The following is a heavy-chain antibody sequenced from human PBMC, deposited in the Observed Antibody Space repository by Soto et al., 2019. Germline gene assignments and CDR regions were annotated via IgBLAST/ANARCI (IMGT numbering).Heavy chain of an antibody. CDR3: ARDYDFRDPNLLTFFDY. J-gene: IGHJ4*02. CDR1: GFTFSSHV. CDR2: ISFDGSNE. Sequence: GGSLRLSCAASGFTFSSHVMHWVRQAPGKGLEWVATISFDGSNEYYSDSVRGRFTISRDNSKKTLYLQMNSLRAEDTAVYYCARDYDFRDPNLLTFFDYWGQGALVTVSS. V-gene: IGHV3-30*03. D-gene: IGHD3-16*01.